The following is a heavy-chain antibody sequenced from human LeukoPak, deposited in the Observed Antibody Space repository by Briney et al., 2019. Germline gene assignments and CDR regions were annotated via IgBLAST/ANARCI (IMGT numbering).Heavy chain of an antibody. J-gene: IGHJ1*01. CDR2: ISASGGST. D-gene: IGHD3-22*01. CDR1: GFTFSSHL. CDR3: AKGSGYYPEYFQH. Sequence: GGSLRLSCAASGFTFSSHLMNGVRQAPGKGLEWVSGISASGGSTFYADSVKGRFTISRDNSKNTLYLQMNSLRAEDTAVYYCAKGSGYYPEYFQHWGQGTLVTVSS. V-gene: IGHV3-23*01.